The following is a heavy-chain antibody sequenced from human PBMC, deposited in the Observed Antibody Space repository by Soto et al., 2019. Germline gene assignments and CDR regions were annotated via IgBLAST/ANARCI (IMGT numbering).Heavy chain of an antibody. CDR2: IIPIFGTA. Sequence: ASVKVSCKASGYTFTGYYMHWVRQAPGQGLEWMGGIIPIFGTANYAQKFQGRVTITADKSTSTAYMELSSLRSEDTAVYYCARATLGYCSGGSCYHTETYYYYYGMDVWGQGTTVTVSS. D-gene: IGHD2-15*01. J-gene: IGHJ6*02. V-gene: IGHV1-69*06. CDR3: ARATLGYCSGGSCYHTETYYYYYGMDV. CDR1: GYTFTGYY.